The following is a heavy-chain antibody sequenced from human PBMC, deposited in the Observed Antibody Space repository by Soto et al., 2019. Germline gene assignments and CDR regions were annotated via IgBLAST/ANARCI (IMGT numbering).Heavy chain of an antibody. CDR3: ASGALATVSHCYYGMDV. V-gene: IGHV1-69*01. Sequence: QVQLVQSGAEVKKPGSSVKVSCKAPGGTFTSYAVSWVRQAPGQGLEWMGGSIPIFGTANYAQTFQGRVTSTADEATSTPYMQLSSLRSEDTAVYDCASGALATVSHCYYGMDVWGQGTMVTVSS. D-gene: IGHD1-1*01. CDR1: GGTFTSYA. CDR2: SIPIFGTA. J-gene: IGHJ6*02.